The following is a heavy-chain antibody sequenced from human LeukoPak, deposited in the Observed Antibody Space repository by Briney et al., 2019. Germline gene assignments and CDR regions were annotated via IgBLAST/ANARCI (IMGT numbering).Heavy chain of an antibody. V-gene: IGHV3-7*04. CDR1: GFTFSESW. J-gene: IGHJ4*02. D-gene: IGHD3-16*02. Sequence: HPGGSLRLSCAASGFTFSESWMSWVRQVPGTGLEWVGSIKQDGSEKYYVDSVKGRFTISRDNAKNSLYLQMNSLRAEDTAVYYCARVRYGNYFDYWGQGTLVTVSS. CDR3: ARVRYGNYFDY. CDR2: IKQDGSEK.